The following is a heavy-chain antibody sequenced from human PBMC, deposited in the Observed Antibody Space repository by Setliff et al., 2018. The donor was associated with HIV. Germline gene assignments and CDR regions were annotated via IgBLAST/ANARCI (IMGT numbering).Heavy chain of an antibody. D-gene: IGHD3-22*01. V-gene: IGHV1-69*13. CDR1: GGTFSSYA. CDR2: IVPIFDTV. J-gene: IGHJ4*02. CDR3: ARPVGGYQTYYFDS. Sequence: SVKVSCKASGGTFSSYAISWVRQAPGQGLEWMGGIVPIFDTVNYAENFQGRVTVTADASTRTAYMELNSLRSEDTAVYYCARPVGGYQTYYFDSWGQGTLVTGSA.